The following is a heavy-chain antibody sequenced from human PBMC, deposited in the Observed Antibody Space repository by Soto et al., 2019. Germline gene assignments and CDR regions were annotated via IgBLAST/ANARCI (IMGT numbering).Heavy chain of an antibody. D-gene: IGHD2-15*01. Sequence: QVQLVQSGTEVKKPGASVRVSCKASEYSFGDYYLHWLRQAPGQGLEWMGWINLNDGGTNYARKFQGRVTMTSDKSITTVYMELSSLRSDDPAVYYCARGRDAASQFYSPHGMDVWGQGTTVTVSS. CDR2: INLNDGGT. CDR3: ARGRDAASQFYSPHGMDV. CDR1: EYSFGDYY. J-gene: IGHJ6*02. V-gene: IGHV1-2*02.